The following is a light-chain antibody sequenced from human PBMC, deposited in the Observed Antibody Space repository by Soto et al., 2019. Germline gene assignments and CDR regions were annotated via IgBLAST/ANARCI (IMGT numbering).Light chain of an antibody. CDR3: QQYYSTPLT. Sequence: IVMTQSPDYLSLSQGDTATISCKSSQSVLYSSNNYNYLAWYHQRPGQPPKLLITWASTRQAPGRVTGSGSGTDFTLTISSLRSEDVGVYYCQQYYSTPLTFGGGTKVEIK. J-gene: IGKJ4*01. V-gene: IGKV4-1*01. CDR1: QSVLYSSNNYNY. CDR2: WAS.